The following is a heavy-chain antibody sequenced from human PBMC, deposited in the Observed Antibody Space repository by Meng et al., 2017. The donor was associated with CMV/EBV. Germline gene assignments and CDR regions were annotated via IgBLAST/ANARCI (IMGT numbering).Heavy chain of an antibody. CDR3: AKDYWLGWYAEYYFDY. Sequence: GESLKISCAASGFTFSSYGMHWVRQAPGKGLEWVAFIRYDGSNKYYADSVKGRFTISGDNSKNTLYLQMNSLRAEDTAVYYCAKDYWLGWYAEYYFDYWGQGTLVTVSS. CDR1: GFTFSSYG. V-gene: IGHV3-30*02. J-gene: IGHJ4*02. D-gene: IGHD6-19*01. CDR2: IRYDGSNK.